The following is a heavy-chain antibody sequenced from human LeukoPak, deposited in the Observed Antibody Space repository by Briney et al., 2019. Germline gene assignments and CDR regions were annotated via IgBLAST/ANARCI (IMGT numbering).Heavy chain of an antibody. CDR1: GFTFSSYG. D-gene: IGHD3-22*01. CDR3: AKTIYDSSGYYPDYYYGMDV. Sequence: PGRSLRLSCAASGFTFSSYGMHWVCQAPGKGLEWVAVISYDGSSKYYTDSVKGRFTISRDNSENTLYLQMNSLRAEDTAVYYCAKTIYDSSGYYPDYYYGMDVWGQGTTVTVSS. CDR2: ISYDGSSK. J-gene: IGHJ6*02. V-gene: IGHV3-30*18.